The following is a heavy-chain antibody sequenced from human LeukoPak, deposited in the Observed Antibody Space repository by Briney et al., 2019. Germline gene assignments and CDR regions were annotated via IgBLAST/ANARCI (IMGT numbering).Heavy chain of an antibody. V-gene: IGHV3-23*01. Sequence: GSLRLSCAASGFTFSSYAMSWVRQAPGKGLEWVSVISNSGGSTFYADSVKGRFTISRDNSKNTLYLQMNSLRAEDTAVYYCAKRASGSGTSLYYFDYWGQGTLVTVSS. D-gene: IGHD3-10*01. CDR3: AKRASGSGTSLYYFDY. CDR1: GFTFSSYA. CDR2: ISNSGGST. J-gene: IGHJ4*02.